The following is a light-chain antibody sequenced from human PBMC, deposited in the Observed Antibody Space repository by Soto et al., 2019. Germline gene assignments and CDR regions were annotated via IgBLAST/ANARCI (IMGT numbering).Light chain of an antibody. V-gene: IGLV3-1*01. J-gene: IGLJ3*02. CDR3: QAWDSSTGV. Sequence: ELTQPPSVSVSPGQTASITCSGDKLGDRYACWYQQKAGQSPVLVIYQDINRPSGIPERFSGSNYGNTATLTISGTQAMDEADYYCQAWDSSTGVFGGGTKVTVL. CDR2: QDI. CDR1: KLGDRY.